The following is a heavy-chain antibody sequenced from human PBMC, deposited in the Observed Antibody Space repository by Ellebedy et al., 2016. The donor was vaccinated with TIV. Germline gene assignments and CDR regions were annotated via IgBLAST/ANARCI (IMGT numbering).Heavy chain of an antibody. CDR2: INSDGSST. J-gene: IGHJ5*01. D-gene: IGHD6-25*01. V-gene: IGHV3-74*01. CDR1: GFTFSSYW. CDR3: ARGFSVNWFDS. Sequence: GESLKISCAASGFTFSSYWMHWVRQAPGKGLVCVSRINSDGSSTSYADSVKGRFTISRDNAKNTLYLQMNSLRAEDTAVYYCARGFSVNWFDSWGQGTLVTVYS.